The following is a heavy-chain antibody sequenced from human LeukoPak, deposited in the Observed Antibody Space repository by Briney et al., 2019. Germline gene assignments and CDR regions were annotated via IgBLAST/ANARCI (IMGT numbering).Heavy chain of an antibody. CDR2: IDSSGGYM. V-gene: IGHV3-21*01. CDR1: GFNFSSYW. D-gene: IGHD7-27*01. CDR3: ARDLNWETY. Sequence: AGGSLRLSCAASGFNFSSYWMSWVRQAPGKGLEWVSSIDSSGGYMFYADSVKGRFIISRDNAKNSLYLQMNSLRVEDTAVYYCARDLNWETYWGQGTLVSVSS. J-gene: IGHJ4*02.